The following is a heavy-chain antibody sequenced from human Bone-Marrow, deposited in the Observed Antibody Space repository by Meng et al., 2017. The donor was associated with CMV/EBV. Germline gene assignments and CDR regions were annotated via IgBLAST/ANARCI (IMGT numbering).Heavy chain of an antibody. CDR3: AKDRIVATMQKRYNWFDP. Sequence: FNFSSYAMSWVRQAPGKGLEWVSAISGSGGSTYYADSVKGRFTISRDNSKNTLYLQMNSLRAEDTAVYYCAKDRIVATMQKRYNWFDPWGQGTLVTVSS. CDR2: ISGSGGST. V-gene: IGHV3-23*01. J-gene: IGHJ5*02. CDR1: FNFSSYA. D-gene: IGHD5-12*01.